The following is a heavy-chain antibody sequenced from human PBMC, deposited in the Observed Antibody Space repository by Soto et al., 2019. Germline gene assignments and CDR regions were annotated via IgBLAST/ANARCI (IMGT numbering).Heavy chain of an antibody. D-gene: IGHD5-12*01. V-gene: IGHV4-34*01. J-gene: IGHJ4*02. CDR2: INHSGST. CDR3: ARVRWLRPAGFDY. CDR1: GGSFSGYY. Sequence: QVQLQQWGAGLLKPSETLSLTCAVYGGSFSGYYWSWIRQPPGKGLEWIGEINHSGSTNYNPSLKSRVTISVDTSKNQFPLKLSSVTAADTAVYYCARVRWLRPAGFDYWGQGTLVTVSS.